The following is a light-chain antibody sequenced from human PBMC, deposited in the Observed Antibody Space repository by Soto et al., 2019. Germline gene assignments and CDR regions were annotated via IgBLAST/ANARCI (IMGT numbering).Light chain of an antibody. CDR1: NIGGKS. CDR2: DDS. J-gene: IGLJ1*01. Sequence: SSELTQPPSVSVDPGQTARITSGGNNIGGKSVHWYQQKPGQAPVLVVYDDSDRPSGIPERFSGSNSVNTATLTISRVAAGDEADYYCQVWESGRGVFGTGTKVTV. CDR3: QVWESGRGV. V-gene: IGLV3-21*02.